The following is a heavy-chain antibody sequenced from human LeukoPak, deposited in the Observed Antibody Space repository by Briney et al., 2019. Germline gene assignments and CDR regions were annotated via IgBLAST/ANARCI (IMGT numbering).Heavy chain of an antibody. CDR1: GFTLSTYS. CDR3: AELGITMIGGV. V-gene: IGHV3-48*04. Sequence: GGSLRLSCAASGFTLSTYSMNWVRQAPGKGLEWVSYISSSGSTIYYADSVKGRFTISRDNAKNSLYLQMNSLRAEDTAVYYCAELGITMIGGVWGKGTTVTISS. CDR2: ISSSGSTI. J-gene: IGHJ6*04. D-gene: IGHD3-10*02.